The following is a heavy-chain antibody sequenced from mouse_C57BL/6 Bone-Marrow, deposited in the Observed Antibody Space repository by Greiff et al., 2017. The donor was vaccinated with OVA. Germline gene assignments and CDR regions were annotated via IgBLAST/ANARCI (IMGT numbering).Heavy chain of an antibody. CDR1: GFTFSSYG. D-gene: IGHD2-2*01. CDR3: ARRNPIYDGYDGYAY. V-gene: IGHV5-6*02. Sequence: EVKVVESGGDLVKPGGSLKLSCAASGFTFSSYGMSWVRQTPDKRLEWVATISSGGSYTYYPDTVKGRFTISRDNAKNTLYLQMSSLKSEDTAMYYCARRNPIYDGYDGYAYGGRGTLVTVSA. CDR2: ISSGGSYT. J-gene: IGHJ3*01.